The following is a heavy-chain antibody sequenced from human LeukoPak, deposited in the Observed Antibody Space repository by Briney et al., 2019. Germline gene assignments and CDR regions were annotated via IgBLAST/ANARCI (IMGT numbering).Heavy chain of an antibody. CDR2: INHNAETI. J-gene: IGHJ4*01. Sequence: GGSLRLSCEASGFPFGDYVMSWVRQAPGKGLEWIAYINHNAETIFYPDFVKGRFTISRDNAKNSLYLQMNALRYEDTAIYYCARDHDWAFDLWGQGTLVTVSS. V-gene: IGHV3-48*02. CDR3: ARDHDWAFDL. D-gene: IGHD3-9*01. CDR1: GFPFGDYV.